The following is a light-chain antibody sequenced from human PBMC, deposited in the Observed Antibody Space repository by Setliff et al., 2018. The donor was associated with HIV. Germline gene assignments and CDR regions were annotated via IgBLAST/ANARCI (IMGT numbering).Light chain of an antibody. CDR3: SSYTTTSTPYV. CDR2: EVN. J-gene: IGLJ1*01. CDR1: SSDVGSYNY. Sequence: QSVLTQPASVSGSPGQSITISCTGTSSDVGSYNYVSWYQQHPGKAPKLIIYEVNNRPSGISNRFSGSKSANTASLTISGLQAEDEADYYCSSYTTTSTPYVFGTETKVTVL. V-gene: IGLV2-14*01.